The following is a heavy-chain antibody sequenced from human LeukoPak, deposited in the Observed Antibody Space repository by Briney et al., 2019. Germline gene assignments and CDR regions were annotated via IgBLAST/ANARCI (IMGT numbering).Heavy chain of an antibody. V-gene: IGHV3-7*01. CDR1: GFTFKNYW. D-gene: IGHD3-22*01. CDR3: ARSYTSSGYYYGVAY. Sequence: GGSLRLSCAASGFTFKNYWMTWVRQAPGKGLDWVVTIKHDGRDKHYVDSVKGRFAISRDNANNSLHLQMNSLRAEDTAVYFCARSYTSSGYYYGVAYWGQGTLVTVSS. J-gene: IGHJ4*02. CDR2: IKHDGRDK.